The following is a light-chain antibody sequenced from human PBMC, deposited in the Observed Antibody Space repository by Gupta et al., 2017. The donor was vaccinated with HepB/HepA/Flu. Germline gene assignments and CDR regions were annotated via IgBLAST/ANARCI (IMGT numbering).Light chain of an antibody. J-gene: IGKJ4*01. V-gene: IGKV1-39*01. CDR3: QQTYVLPLT. CDR2: GAS. CDR1: QRLTNE. Sequence: DIQMTQSPSSLPASVGDGVTITCRASQRLTNELSWYQQKPGKAPQLLIHGASTLQSGVPSRFSGSGSGTDFILTITSLQPEDVVYYFCQQTYVLPLTFGGGTRV.